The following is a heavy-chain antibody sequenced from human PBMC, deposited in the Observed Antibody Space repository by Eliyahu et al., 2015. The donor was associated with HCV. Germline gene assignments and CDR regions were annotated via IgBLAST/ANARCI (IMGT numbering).Heavy chain of an antibody. CDR2: ISTSGDRT. CDR1: GFTFSTYV. Sequence: EVQLLESGGGLVQPGGSLRLSCAASGFTFSTYVMSWVRQAPGKGLEWVSSISTSGDRTFYADSVKGRFTISRDISGNTLYLQMNSLRAEDTALYYCATTPDFNRMYYFDNWGQGTLVTVSS. D-gene: IGHD1-14*01. V-gene: IGHV3-23*01. J-gene: IGHJ4*02. CDR3: ATTPDFNRMYYFDN.